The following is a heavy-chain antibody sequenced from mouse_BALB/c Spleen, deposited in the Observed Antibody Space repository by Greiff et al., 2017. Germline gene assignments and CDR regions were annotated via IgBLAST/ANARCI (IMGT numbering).Heavy chain of an antibody. D-gene: IGHD1-1*01. CDR3: ASPSYCSSTSYFAY. V-gene: IGHV1-9*01. CDR2: ILPGSGST. J-gene: IGHJ2*01. Sequence: VQLQQSGAELMKPGASVKISCKATGYTFSSYWIEWVKQRPGHGLEWIGGILPGSGSTNYNEKFKGKATFTADTSSNTAYMQLSSLTSEDSAVYSFASPSYCSSTSYFAYWGQGTPLTVSS. CDR1: GYTFSSYW.